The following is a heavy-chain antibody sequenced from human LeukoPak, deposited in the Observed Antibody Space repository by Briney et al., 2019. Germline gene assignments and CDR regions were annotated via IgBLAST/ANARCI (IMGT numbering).Heavy chain of an antibody. Sequence: GGSLRLSCAASGFTFSGSAMHWVRQASGKGLEWVGRIRSKANSYATAYAASVKGRFTISRDDSKNTACLQMNSLKTEDTAVYYCTSPLPTVISQRGYYYYMDVWGKGTTVTVSS. CDR3: TSPLPTVISQRGYYYYMDV. V-gene: IGHV3-73*01. CDR2: IRSKANSYAT. CDR1: GFTFSGSA. J-gene: IGHJ6*03. D-gene: IGHD4-11*01.